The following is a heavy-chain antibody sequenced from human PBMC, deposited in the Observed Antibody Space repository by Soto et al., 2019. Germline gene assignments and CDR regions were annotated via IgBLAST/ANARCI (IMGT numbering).Heavy chain of an antibody. V-gene: IGHV3-23*01. Sequence: EVQLLESGGGLVQPGGSLRLSCAASGFTFSTYAMTWVHQAPGKGLEWLSAINTAGTTYYADSVKGRFTISRDNAKNTLYLQMDGLRAEDTAVYYCAKDWYEDYWGQGTLVTVSS. D-gene: IGHD6-13*01. CDR3: AKDWYEDY. CDR2: INTAGTT. J-gene: IGHJ4*02. CDR1: GFTFSTYA.